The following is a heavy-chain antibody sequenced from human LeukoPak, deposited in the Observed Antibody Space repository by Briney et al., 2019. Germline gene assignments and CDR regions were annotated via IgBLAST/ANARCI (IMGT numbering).Heavy chain of an antibody. CDR1: GFTFSSNE. D-gene: IGHD2-15*01. CDR3: VRQFCSGGGCYFDY. Sequence: PGRSLRLSCAASGFTFSSNEMNWVRQALGKGLEWVSYMSGTGSAIFYADSVRGRFTISRDNAKNSLFLQMNGLRAEDTAIYYCVRQFCSGGGCYFDYWGQGTLVTVSS. V-gene: IGHV3-48*03. J-gene: IGHJ4*02. CDR2: MSGTGSAI.